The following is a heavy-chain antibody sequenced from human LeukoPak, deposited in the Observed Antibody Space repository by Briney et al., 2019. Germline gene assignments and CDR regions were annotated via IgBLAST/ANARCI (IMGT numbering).Heavy chain of an antibody. CDR2: ISYSGKT. D-gene: IGHD3-22*01. V-gene: IGHV4-39*02. Sequence: SETLSLTCTVSGDSISSSDYYWGWIRQSPGKGLEWIGRISYSGKTFYNPSLKSRVTMSVDSSKNLFSLRLNSVTAADTAVYYCSRLTHSYYADTAGYYPYYYMDVWGEGATVTVSS. CDR3: SRLTHSYYADTAGYYPYYYMDV. CDR1: GDSISSSDYY. J-gene: IGHJ6*03.